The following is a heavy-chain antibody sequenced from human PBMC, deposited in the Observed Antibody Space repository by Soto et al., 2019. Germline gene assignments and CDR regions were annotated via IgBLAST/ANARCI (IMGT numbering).Heavy chain of an antibody. V-gene: IGHV4-59*08. CDR2: IYYSGRT. CDR3: ARRMVGRNYWYFDT. CDR1: GGSISPYY. Sequence: QVQLQESGPGLVMPSETLSLTCTVSGGSISPYYWSWIRQPPGKGLEWIGYIYYSGRTNYNPSLKSRVTFSLDTSMNRCSLRLSSVTAADTAVYYCARRMVGRNYWYFDTWGRGTLVTVSS. D-gene: IGHD3-10*01. J-gene: IGHJ2*01.